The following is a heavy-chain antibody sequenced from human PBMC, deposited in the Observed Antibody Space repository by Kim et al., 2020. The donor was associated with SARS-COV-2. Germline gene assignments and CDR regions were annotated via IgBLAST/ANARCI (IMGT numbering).Heavy chain of an antibody. J-gene: IGHJ4*02. V-gene: IGHV3-74*01. CDR1: GFTFSSYW. CDR3: ARGSNGPY. CDR2: INTDGSST. Sequence: GGSLRRSCAASGFTFSSYWMYWVRQAPGKGLLWVSCINTDGSSTSYADSVKGRFTISRDNAKNTLYLQMNSLRAEDTAVYYCARGSNGPYWGQGTLVTVS.